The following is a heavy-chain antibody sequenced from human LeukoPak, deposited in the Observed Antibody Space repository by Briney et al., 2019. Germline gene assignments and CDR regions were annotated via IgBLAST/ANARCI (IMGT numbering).Heavy chain of an antibody. CDR3: AKNGDRGAYCSGGSCYPYYYYYMDV. D-gene: IGHD2-15*01. CDR2: ISGSGGNT. V-gene: IGHV3-23*01. Sequence: GGSLRLSCAASGLTFSSYAMNWVRQAPGKGLEWVSVISGSGGNTHYADSVKGRFTISRDNSKNTLYLQMNSLRAEDTAVYYCAKNGDRGAYCSGGSCYPYYYYYMDVWGKGTTVTISS. J-gene: IGHJ6*03. CDR1: GLTFSSYA.